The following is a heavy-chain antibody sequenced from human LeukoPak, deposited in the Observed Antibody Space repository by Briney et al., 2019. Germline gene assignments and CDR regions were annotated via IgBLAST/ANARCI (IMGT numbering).Heavy chain of an antibody. V-gene: IGHV4-38-2*02. CDR2: IYHSGRT. Sequence: PSETLSLTCTVSSNSISSGYYWGWIRQPPGKGLEWIGSIYHSGRTYYNPSLKSRVTISVDTSKNQFSLKLRSVTAADTAVYYCARGGPNPIYDHYLDVWGKGTTVIVSS. J-gene: IGHJ6*03. CDR1: SNSISSGYY. CDR3: ARGGPNPIYDHYLDV.